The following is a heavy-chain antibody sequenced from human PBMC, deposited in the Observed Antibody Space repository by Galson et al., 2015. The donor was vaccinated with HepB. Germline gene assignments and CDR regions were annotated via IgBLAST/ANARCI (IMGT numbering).Heavy chain of an antibody. Sequence: SLRLSCAASGFTFSSYAIHWVRQAPGKGLEWVALISYDGSNKYYADSVKGRFTISRDNSKNTLHLQMNSLRAEDTAVYYCAKAIVPVYYYGMDVWGQGTTVTVSS. CDR1: GFTFSSYA. J-gene: IGHJ6*02. CDR2: ISYDGSNK. V-gene: IGHV3-30-3*01. CDR3: AKAIVPVYYYGMDV. D-gene: IGHD2-2*01.